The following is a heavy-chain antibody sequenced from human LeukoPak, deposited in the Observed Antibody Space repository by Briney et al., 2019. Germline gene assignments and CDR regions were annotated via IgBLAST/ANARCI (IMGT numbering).Heavy chain of an antibody. CDR2: ISYDGSNK. D-gene: IGHD3-3*02. CDR3: ARGIRGFDP. CDR1: GFTFSSYA. V-gene: IGHV3-30-3*01. J-gene: IGHJ5*02. Sequence: GGSLRLSCAASGFTFSSYAMHWVRQAPGKGLEWVAVISYDGSNKYYADSVKGRFTISRDNSKNTLYLQMNSLRAEDTAVYYCARGIRGFDPWGQGTLVTVSS.